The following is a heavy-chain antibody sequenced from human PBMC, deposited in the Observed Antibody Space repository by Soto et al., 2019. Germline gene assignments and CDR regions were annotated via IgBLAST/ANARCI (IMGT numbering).Heavy chain of an antibody. CDR2: IIPVFGTT. CDR1: RGTFNNCA. D-gene: IGHD6-6*01. CDR3: AREKQLAAHGMDV. V-gene: IGHV1-69*13. J-gene: IGHJ6*02. Sequence: GASVKVSCKASRGTFNNCAFSWVRQAPGQGLEWMGGIIPVFGTTNYAQKFQGRVTITADASTSTVYMEVSRLRSKDTAVYYCAREKQLAAHGMDVWGQGTTVTVSS.